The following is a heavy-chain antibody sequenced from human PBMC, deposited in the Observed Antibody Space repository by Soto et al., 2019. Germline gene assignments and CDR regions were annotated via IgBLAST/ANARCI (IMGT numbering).Heavy chain of an antibody. CDR1: DYTFTSYG. CDR3: ARDRAVGLVDY. V-gene: IGHV1-18*01. CDR2: ISAHNGNT. D-gene: IGHD6-19*01. Sequence: QVQLVQSGAEVKKPGASVKVSCKASDYTFTSYGISWVRQAPGQGLEWMGWISAHNGNTKYAQKLQGRVTLTTDTGKSTAYMELSSLRSDETAVYYGARDRAVGLVDYWGQGTLVTVSS. J-gene: IGHJ4*02.